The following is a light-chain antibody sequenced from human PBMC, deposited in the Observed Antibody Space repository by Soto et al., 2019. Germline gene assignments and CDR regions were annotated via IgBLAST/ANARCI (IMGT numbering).Light chain of an antibody. CDR3: QQYDRFSSWT. CDR1: QSISSW. V-gene: IGKV1-5*03. CDR2: KAS. Sequence: DIQMTQSPSTLSASVGDRVTITCRASQSISSWLAWYQQKPGKAPKLLVYKASSLESGVPSRFSGSGSGTVFTLTISSLQPDDFATYYCQQYDRFSSWTFGQGTKVDIK. J-gene: IGKJ1*01.